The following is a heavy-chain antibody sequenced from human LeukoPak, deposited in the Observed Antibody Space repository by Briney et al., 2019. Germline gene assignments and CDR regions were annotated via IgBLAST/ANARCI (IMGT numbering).Heavy chain of an antibody. CDR2: IWYDGSNK. J-gene: IGHJ4*02. Sequence: QSGRSLRLSXEASGFNFGTFAMHWVGQAPGEGLEWLAIIWYDGSNKHYSDSVKGRFTISRDNSKSSLYLQMNSLRAEDTAVYYCRGTYYYGSGIDGDYFDYWGQGTLVTVSS. D-gene: IGHD3-10*01. CDR3: RGTYYYGSGIDGDYFDY. V-gene: IGHV3-33*01. CDR1: GFNFGTFA.